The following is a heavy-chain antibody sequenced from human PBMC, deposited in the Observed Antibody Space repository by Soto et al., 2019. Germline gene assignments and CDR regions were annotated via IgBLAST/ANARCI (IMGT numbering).Heavy chain of an antibody. CDR1: GYSFTSYW. Sequence: GESLKISCKGSGYSFTSYWISWVRQMPGKGLEWMGRIDPSDSYTNYSPSFQGHVTISADKSISTAYLQWSSLRASDTAMYYCARHGQLVSSAGYGMDVWGQGTTVTVSS. V-gene: IGHV5-10-1*01. CDR2: IDPSDSYT. CDR3: ARHGQLVSSAGYGMDV. D-gene: IGHD6-6*01. J-gene: IGHJ6*02.